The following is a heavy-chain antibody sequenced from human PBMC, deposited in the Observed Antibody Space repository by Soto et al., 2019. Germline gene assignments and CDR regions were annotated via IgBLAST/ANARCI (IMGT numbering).Heavy chain of an antibody. V-gene: IGHV4-34*01. D-gene: IGHD3-3*01. J-gene: IGHJ4*02. CDR2: INHSGST. CDR1: GGSFSGYY. CDR3: ARRYYDFWSGYYTY. Sequence: SETLSLTCAVYGGSFSGYYWSWIRQPPGKGLEWIGEINHSGSTNYNPSLKSRVTISVDTSKNQFSLKLSSVTAADTAVYYCARRYYDFWSGYYTYWGQRTLVSVYS.